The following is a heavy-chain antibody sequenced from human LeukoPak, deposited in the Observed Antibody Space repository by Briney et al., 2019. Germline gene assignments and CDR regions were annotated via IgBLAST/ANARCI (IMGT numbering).Heavy chain of an antibody. CDR3: ATRESSMARSH. V-gene: IGHV3-7*01. D-gene: IGHD3-10*01. Sequence: GGSLRLSCVASGFIFSDFWMNWVRLVPGKGLEWVANINEDGSVQDYVVSVRGRFTISRDNAKNSLYLHMNSVRVEDTAVYYCATRESSMARSHWGQGTLGAISS. J-gene: IGHJ4*02. CDR1: GFIFSDFW. CDR2: INEDGSVQ.